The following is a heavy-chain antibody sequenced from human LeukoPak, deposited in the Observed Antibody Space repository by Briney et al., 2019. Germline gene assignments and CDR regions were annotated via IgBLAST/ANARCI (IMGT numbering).Heavy chain of an antibody. V-gene: IGHV4-61*01. J-gene: IGHJ4*02. CDR1: DGSFSSGSHY. Sequence: PSETLSLTCTVSDGSFSSGSHYWSWLRQPPGKGLEWIGYIYYSGSTNYNPSLKSRVTISVDTSKNQFSLKLSSVTAADTAVYYCARDRFGEPIDYWGQGTLVTVSS. CDR3: ARDRFGEPIDY. D-gene: IGHD3-10*01. CDR2: IYYSGST.